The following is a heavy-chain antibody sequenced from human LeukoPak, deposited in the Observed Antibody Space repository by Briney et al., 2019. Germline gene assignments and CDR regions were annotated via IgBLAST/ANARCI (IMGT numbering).Heavy chain of an antibody. CDR1: GYTFTGYY. CDR3: ARDEATYCSSTICSRNWFDP. J-gene: IGHJ5*02. Sequence: ASVKVSCKASGYTFTGYYMHWVRQAPGQGLEWMGRINPNSGGTNYAQKFQGRVTMTRDTSISTAYMELSRLRSDDTAVYYCARDEATYCSSTICSRNWFDPWGQGTLVTVSS. D-gene: IGHD2-2*01. CDR2: INPNSGGT. V-gene: IGHV1-2*06.